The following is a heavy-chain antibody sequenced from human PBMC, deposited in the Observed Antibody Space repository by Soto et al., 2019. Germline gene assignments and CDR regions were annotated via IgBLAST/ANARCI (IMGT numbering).Heavy chain of an antibody. CDR2: ISGSGGST. CDR1: GFTFSSYA. Sequence: GGSLRLSCVASGFTFSSYAMSWVRQAPGKGLEWVSAISGSGGSTYYADSVKGRFTISRDNSKNTLYLQMNSLRAEDTAVYYCATHRHSGKWLTFDYWGQGTLVTVSS. D-gene: IGHD5-12*01. V-gene: IGHV3-23*01. CDR3: ATHRHSGKWLTFDY. J-gene: IGHJ4*02.